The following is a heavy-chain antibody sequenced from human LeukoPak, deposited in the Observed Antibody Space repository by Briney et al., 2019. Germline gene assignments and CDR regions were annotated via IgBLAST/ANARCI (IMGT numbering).Heavy chain of an antibody. J-gene: IGHJ6*02. CDR3: AKELAGGYSSGWYARNYYYYGMDV. V-gene: IGHV3-30*18. D-gene: IGHD6-19*01. CDR1: GFTFSSYG. Sequence: GGSLRLSCAASGFTFSSYGMHWVRQASGKGLEWVAVISYDGSNKYYADSVKGRFTISRDNSKNTLYLQMNSLRAEDTAVYYCAKELAGGYSSGWYARNYYYYGMDVWGQGTTVTVSS. CDR2: ISYDGSNK.